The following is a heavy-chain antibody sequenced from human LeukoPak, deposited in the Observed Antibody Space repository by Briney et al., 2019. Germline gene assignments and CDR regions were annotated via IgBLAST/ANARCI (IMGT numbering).Heavy chain of an antibody. Sequence: SETQSLTCTVSGGSISSYYWSWIRQPAGKGLEWIGRIYTSGSTNYNPSLKSRVTMSVDTSKNQFSLKLSSVTAADTAVYYCARGPKRAVAGTGVLYYYYGMDVWGQGTTVTVSS. D-gene: IGHD6-19*01. CDR1: GGSISSYY. V-gene: IGHV4-4*07. J-gene: IGHJ6*02. CDR2: IYTSGST. CDR3: ARGPKRAVAGTGVLYYYYGMDV.